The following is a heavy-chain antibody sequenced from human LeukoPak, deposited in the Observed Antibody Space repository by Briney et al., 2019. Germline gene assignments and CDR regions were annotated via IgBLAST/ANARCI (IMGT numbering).Heavy chain of an antibody. Sequence: GESLMISCKASGYIFTNYYIGWVRQRPGQGVDWMGFTLPGDSAVRYSPSFRGQVTISADRSTSTVYLRWNSLRASDTAMYFCVRQGAGTSHYDDSGLPRGAFDVWGLGTFVTVSS. J-gene: IGHJ3*01. CDR3: VRQGAGTSHYDDSGLPRGAFDV. CDR2: TLPGDSAV. D-gene: IGHD3-16*01. V-gene: IGHV5-51*01. CDR1: GYIFTNYY.